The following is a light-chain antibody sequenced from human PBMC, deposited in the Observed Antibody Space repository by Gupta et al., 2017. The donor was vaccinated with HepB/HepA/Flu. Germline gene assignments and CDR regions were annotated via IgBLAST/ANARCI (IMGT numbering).Light chain of an antibody. CDR3: MQALQTPFT. J-gene: IGKJ3*01. CDR1: HSLLHSNGYNY. Sequence: DIVMTQSPLSLPVTPGEPASISCRSSHSLLHSNGYNYLDWYLQKPGQSPQLLIYLGSTRASGVPDRFSGSGSGTDFTLKISRVEAEDVGVYYCMQALQTPFTFGPGTKVDIK. V-gene: IGKV2-28*01. CDR2: LGS.